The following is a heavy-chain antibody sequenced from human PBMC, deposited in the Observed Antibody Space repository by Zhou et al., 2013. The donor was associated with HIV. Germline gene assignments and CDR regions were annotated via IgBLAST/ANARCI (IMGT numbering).Heavy chain of an antibody. D-gene: IGHD3-16*01. V-gene: IGHV1-69*05. CDR3: ARGGGDRIDDAFDI. CDR1: GGTFSSYA. J-gene: IGHJ3*02. Sequence: QVQLVQSGAEVKKPGSSVKVSCKASGGTFSSYAISWVRQAPGQGLEWMGRIIPIFGTANYAHKFKGRVSITTDESTRAAYMELSSLRSDDTAIYYCARGGGDRIDDAFDIWGQGTVVTVS. CDR2: IIPIFGTA.